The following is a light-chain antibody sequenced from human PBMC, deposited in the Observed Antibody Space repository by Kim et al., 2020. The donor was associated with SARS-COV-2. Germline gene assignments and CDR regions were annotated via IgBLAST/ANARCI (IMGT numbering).Light chain of an antibody. CDR2: AAS. CDR1: QGISSY. CDR3: HKYNSATST. V-gene: IGKV1-27*01. Sequence: DIQMTQSPSSLSASVGDRVTITCRASQGISSYLAWYQQKPGKDPKLLIYAASTLQTGVPSRFRGSGSGTDFTLTISSLQTEDIATYYCHKYNSATSTFGQGTKVYIK. J-gene: IGKJ1*01.